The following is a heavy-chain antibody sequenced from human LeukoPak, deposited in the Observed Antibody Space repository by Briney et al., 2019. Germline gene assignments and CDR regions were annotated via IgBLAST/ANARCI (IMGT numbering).Heavy chain of an antibody. CDR3: ARVTWSGFLDLM. Sequence: SETLSLTCTVSGGSISSYYWSWIRQPPGKGLEWIGYIYYSGSTNYNPSLKSRVTISVDTSKNQFSLKLSSVTAADTAVYYCARVTWSGFLDLMWGQGTMVTVSS. J-gene: IGHJ3*01. V-gene: IGHV4-59*01. CDR2: IYYSGST. D-gene: IGHD3-3*01. CDR1: GGSISSYY.